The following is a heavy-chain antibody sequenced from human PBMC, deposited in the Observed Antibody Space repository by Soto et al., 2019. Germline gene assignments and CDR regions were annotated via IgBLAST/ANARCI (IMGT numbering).Heavy chain of an antibody. CDR3: AKDMSIGVSSGSFDY. D-gene: IGHD2-8*01. V-gene: IGHV3-23*01. Sequence: EQLMESGGGFVQPGGSLTLSCTASGFTFRNSAMGWVRQAPGKGLEWVSGVSGSGGSTYYANSAKGRFSITRDNSRNTVVLQMNSLSAEDTAIYYCAKDMSIGVSSGSFDYWGQGTLVTVSS. CDR1: GFTFRNSA. CDR2: VSGSGGST. J-gene: IGHJ4*02.